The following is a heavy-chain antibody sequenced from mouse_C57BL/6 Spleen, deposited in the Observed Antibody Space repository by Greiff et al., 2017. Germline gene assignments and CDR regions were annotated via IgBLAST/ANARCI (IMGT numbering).Heavy chain of an antibody. V-gene: IGHV1-82*01. CDR2: IYPGDGDT. Sequence: VHLVESGPELVKPGASVKISCKASGYAFSSSWMNWVKQRPGKGLEWIGRIYPGDGDTNYNGKFKGKATLTADKSSSTAYMQLSSLTSEDSAVYFCARDGGSSYRYFDVWGTGTTVTVSS. CDR1: GYAFSSSW. D-gene: IGHD1-1*01. CDR3: ARDGGSSYRYFDV. J-gene: IGHJ1*03.